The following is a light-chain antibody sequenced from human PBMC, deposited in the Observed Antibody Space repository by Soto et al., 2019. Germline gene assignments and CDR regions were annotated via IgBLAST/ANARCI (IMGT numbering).Light chain of an antibody. Sequence: DIQMTQSPSAVPASVGDRATITCRASQGISNCLVWFQQKPGKVTKRMIYAVSRLQNGVPSRFSGSGSGTDFTLTLSSLQPEDFANYYCQHADSFHLITFGQGTRLEIK. CDR2: AVS. CDR3: QHADSFHLIT. V-gene: IGKV1-12*01. CDR1: QGISNC. J-gene: IGKJ5*01.